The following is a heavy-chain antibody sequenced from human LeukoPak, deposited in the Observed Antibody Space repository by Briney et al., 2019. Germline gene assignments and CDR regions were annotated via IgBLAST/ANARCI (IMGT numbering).Heavy chain of an antibody. V-gene: IGHV4-59*01. Sequence: PSETLSLTCTVSGGSISSYYWSWIRQPPGKGLEWIGYIYYSGNTNYNPSLKSRVTISVDTSKNQFSLTLSSVTAADTAVYYCARSLRVRGVPDYMDVWGKGTTVTISS. J-gene: IGHJ6*03. CDR3: ARSLRVRGVPDYMDV. CDR2: IYYSGNT. CDR1: GGSISSYY. D-gene: IGHD3-10*01.